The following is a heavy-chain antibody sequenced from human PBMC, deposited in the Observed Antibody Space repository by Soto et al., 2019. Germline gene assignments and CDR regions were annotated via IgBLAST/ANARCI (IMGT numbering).Heavy chain of an antibody. CDR1: GGSISSYY. J-gene: IGHJ5*02. CDR2: IYYSGST. Sequence: SETLSLTCTVSGGSISSYYWSWIRQPPGKGLEWIGYIYYSGSTNYNPSLKSRVTISVDTSKNQFSLKLSSVTAADTAVYYCARGGCSGGSCTINGFAPWGQGTLVTVSS. CDR3: ARGGCSGGSCTINGFAP. V-gene: IGHV4-59*12. D-gene: IGHD2-15*01.